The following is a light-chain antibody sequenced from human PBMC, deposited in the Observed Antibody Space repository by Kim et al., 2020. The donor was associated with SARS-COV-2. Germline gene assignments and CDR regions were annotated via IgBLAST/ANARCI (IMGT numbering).Light chain of an antibody. J-gene: IGLJ3*02. V-gene: IGLV2-14*04. CDR3: GSYTTSITWV. CDR2: DVS. Sequence: TISCTGTSSDVWRYNYVSWFHQHPGKAPKLIIYDVSKRPSGVSNRFSGSKSGNTASLTISGLQAEDDADYFCGSYTTSITWVFGGGTQLTVL. CDR1: SSDVWRYNY.